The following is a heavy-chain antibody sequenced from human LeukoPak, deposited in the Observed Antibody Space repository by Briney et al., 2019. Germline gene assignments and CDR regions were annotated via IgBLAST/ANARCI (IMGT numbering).Heavy chain of an antibody. CDR1: GGSISSYY. V-gene: IGHV4-59*01. CDR2: IYYSGST. CDR3: ARTGGGGSGHFDY. Sequence: SETLSLTCTVSGGSISSYYWSWIRQPPGKGLEWIGYIYYSGSTNYNPSLKSRVTISVDTSKNQFSLKLSSVTAADTAVYCCARTGGGGSGHFDYWGQGTLVTVSS. D-gene: IGHD3-10*01. J-gene: IGHJ4*02.